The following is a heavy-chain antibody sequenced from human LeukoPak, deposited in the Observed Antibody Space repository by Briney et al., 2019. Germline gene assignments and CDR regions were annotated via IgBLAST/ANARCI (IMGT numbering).Heavy chain of an antibody. CDR1: GGSISSGSYY. D-gene: IGHD5-24*01. CDR3: ARGRDGYNYGTDY. V-gene: IGHV4-61*02. J-gene: IGHJ4*02. Sequence: SETLSLTCTVSGGSISSGSYYWSWIRQPAGKGLEWIGRTYTSGSTNYNPSLKSRVTISVDTSKNQFSLKLSSVTAADTAVYYCARGRDGYNYGTDYWGQGTLVTVSS. CDR2: TYTSGST.